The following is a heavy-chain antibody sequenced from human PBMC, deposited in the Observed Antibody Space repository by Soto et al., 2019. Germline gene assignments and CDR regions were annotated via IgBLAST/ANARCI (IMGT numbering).Heavy chain of an antibody. CDR1: GFTFSSYA. D-gene: IGHD6-19*01. V-gene: IGHV3-30-3*01. Sequence: QSVGSLRLSCAASGFTFSSYAMHWVRQAPGKGLEWVAVISYDGSNKYYADSVKGRFTISRDNSKNTLYLQMNSLRAEDTAVYYCARDLEGEQWLLPVDVWGQGTTVTVSS. CDR2: ISYDGSNK. CDR3: ARDLEGEQWLLPVDV. J-gene: IGHJ6*02.